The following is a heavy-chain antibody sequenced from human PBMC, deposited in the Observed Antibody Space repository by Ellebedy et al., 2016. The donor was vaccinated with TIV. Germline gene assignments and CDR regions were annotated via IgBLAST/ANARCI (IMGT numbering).Heavy chain of an antibody. D-gene: IGHD1-1*01. CDR3: ARDGRHLDDYYYSPMDV. J-gene: IGHJ6*02. CDR1: GFTFSSYA. V-gene: IGHV3-23*01. Sequence: PGGSLRLSCVASGFTFSSYAMCWVRQAPGKGLEWVSTISDSGGNTYFPDSVKGRFTISRDNSKNTLHLQMNSLRPEDTAVYYCARDGRHLDDYYYSPMDVWGQGATVTVSS. CDR2: ISDSGGNT.